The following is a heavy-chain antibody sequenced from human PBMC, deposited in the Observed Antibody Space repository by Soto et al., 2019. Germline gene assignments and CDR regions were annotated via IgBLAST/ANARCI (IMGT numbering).Heavy chain of an antibody. CDR3: ARLNVLLIGSYCYAVDV. CDR1: GFSLSTVRMG. Sequence: QVTLKESGPVLVKPTETLTLTCTVSGFSLSTVRMGVSWIRQPPGKALEWLAHIFSNDDKSYNTSLKSRLTTSKGTCRSQVGLTMTNMDPVHTATYSSARLNVLLIGSYCYAVDVWGQGTRVPVSS. D-gene: IGHD3-10*01. CDR2: IFSNDDK. J-gene: IGHJ6*02. V-gene: IGHV2-26*01.